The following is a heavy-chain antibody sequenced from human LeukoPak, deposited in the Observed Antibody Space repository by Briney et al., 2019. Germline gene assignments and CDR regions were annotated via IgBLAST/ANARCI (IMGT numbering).Heavy chain of an antibody. V-gene: IGHV4-59*12. Sequence: SETLSLTCTVSGGSISSYYWSWIRQPPGKGREWIGYIYYSVSTNYNPSLKSRVTISVDTSKNQFSLKLSSVTAADTAVYYCARDPFGPWGQGTLVTVSS. J-gene: IGHJ5*02. CDR3: ARDPFGP. CDR1: GGSISSYY. CDR2: IYYSVST.